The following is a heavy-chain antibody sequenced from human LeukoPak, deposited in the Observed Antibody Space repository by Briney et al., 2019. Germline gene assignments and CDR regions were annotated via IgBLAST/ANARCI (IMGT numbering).Heavy chain of an antibody. CDR1: GFTFSSYS. D-gene: IGHD2-2*01. CDR2: ISSSSSYI. V-gene: IGHV3-21*01. J-gene: IGHJ4*02. CDR3: ARLVPAAIIDY. Sequence: GGSLRLSCAASGFTFSSYSMNWVRQAPGKGLEWVSSISSSSSYIYYADSVKGRFTTSRDNAKNSLYLQMNSLRAEDTAVYYCARLVPAAIIDYWGQGTLVTVSS.